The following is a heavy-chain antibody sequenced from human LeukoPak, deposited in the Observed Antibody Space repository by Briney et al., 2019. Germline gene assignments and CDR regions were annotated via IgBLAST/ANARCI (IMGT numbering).Heavy chain of an antibody. Sequence: GGSLRLSCAGSGFSFSTYAMSWVRQAPGKGLEWVSSISSSSSYIYYADSVKGRFTISRDNAKSSLYLQMNSLRAEDTAVYYCARDFQWLVNDAFDIWGQGTMVTVSS. D-gene: IGHD6-19*01. V-gene: IGHV3-21*01. J-gene: IGHJ3*02. CDR2: ISSSSSYI. CDR1: GFSFSTYA. CDR3: ARDFQWLVNDAFDI.